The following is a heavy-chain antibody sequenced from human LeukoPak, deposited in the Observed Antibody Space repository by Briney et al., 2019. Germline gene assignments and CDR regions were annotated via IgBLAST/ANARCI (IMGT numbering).Heavy chain of an antibody. CDR2: ISGSGGST. D-gene: IGHD3-16*01. CDR3: AKDNSFLYYDYVWGSYSY. J-gene: IGHJ4*02. V-gene: IGHV3-23*01. CDR1: GFTVSSYG. Sequence: QPGGSLRLSCAASGFTVSSYGMGWVRQAPGKGLEWVSAISGSGGSTYYADSVKGRFTISRDNSKNTLYLQMNSLRAEDTAVYYCAKDNSFLYYDYVWGSYSYWGQGTLVTVSS.